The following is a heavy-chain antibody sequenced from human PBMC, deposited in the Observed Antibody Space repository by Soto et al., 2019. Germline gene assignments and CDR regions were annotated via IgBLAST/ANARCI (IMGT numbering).Heavy chain of an antibody. D-gene: IGHD6-19*01. V-gene: IGHV4-38-2*01. Sequence: ATLSLTGAVSAYSFSSDYYWCCIRQAPGKGLEWIGSINHSGRTYYNRSLKGRVTISLDTSNNQFSLMVSSVTAADTAVYYCARVGSGWHAANVFDYWGLGTLVTVSS. CDR1: AYSFSSDYY. CDR3: ARVGSGWHAANVFDY. J-gene: IGHJ4*02. CDR2: INHSGRT.